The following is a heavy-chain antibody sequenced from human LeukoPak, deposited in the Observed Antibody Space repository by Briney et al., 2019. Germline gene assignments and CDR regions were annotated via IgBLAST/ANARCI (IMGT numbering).Heavy chain of an antibody. J-gene: IGHJ6*02. D-gene: IGHD3-10*01. V-gene: IGHV1-2*02. CDR3: ARELLWFGDYYYYGMDV. CDR1: GYTFTGYY. Sequence: ASVKVSCKASGYTFTGYYMHWVRQAPGQGLEWMGWINPNSGGTNYAQKFQGRVTMTRDTSISTAYMELSRLRSDDMAVYYCARELLWFGDYYYYGMDVWGQGTTVTVSS. CDR2: INPNSGGT.